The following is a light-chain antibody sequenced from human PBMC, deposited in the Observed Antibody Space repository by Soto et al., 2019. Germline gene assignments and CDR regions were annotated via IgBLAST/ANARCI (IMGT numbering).Light chain of an antibody. CDR2: AIS. V-gene: IGKV3-20*01. CDR3: QQHSNSPWT. Sequence: EIVLTQSPGTLSLSPGESAALSCRASLSVSNNYLVWYRQKPGQAPRLLIYAISSRAAGIPDRFSGSGSGTDFTLTITRLEPEDSAVYYCQQHSNSPWTFGQGTRVEI. CDR1: LSVSNNY. J-gene: IGKJ1*01.